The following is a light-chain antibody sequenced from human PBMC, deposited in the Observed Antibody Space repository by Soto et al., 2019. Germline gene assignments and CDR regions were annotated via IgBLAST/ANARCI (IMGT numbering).Light chain of an antibody. Sequence: QSVLTQPASVSGSPGQSITISCTGTSSDVGYYNYVSWYRQHPGEAPRLMIYEVNNRPSGVSNRFSGSKSGNTASLTISGLQAEDEADYYCSSCTSSSTLLYVFGTGTKVTVL. CDR3: SSCTSSSTLLYV. V-gene: IGLV2-14*01. CDR2: EVN. J-gene: IGLJ1*01. CDR1: SSDVGYYNY.